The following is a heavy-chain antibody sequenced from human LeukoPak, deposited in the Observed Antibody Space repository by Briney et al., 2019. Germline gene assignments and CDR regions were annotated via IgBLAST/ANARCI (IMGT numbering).Heavy chain of an antibody. CDR2: ISYDGSNK. D-gene: IGHD3-3*01. V-gene: IGHV3-30-3*01. CDR3: ATSYYDFWSGSN. CDR1: GFTFSSYA. J-gene: IGHJ4*02. Sequence: GRSLRLSCAASGFTFSSYAMHWVRQAPGNGLEWVAVISYDGSNKYYADSVKGRFTISRDNSKNTLYLQMNSLRAEDTAVYYCATSYYDFWSGSNWGQGTLVTVSS.